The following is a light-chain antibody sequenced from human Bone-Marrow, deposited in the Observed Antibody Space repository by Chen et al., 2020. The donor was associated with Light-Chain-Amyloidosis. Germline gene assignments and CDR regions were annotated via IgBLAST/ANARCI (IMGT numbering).Light chain of an antibody. Sequence: DIVMTQSPDSLAVSRGERATINCKSSQNLLYSSNNKNYLAWYQQKSGQPPKLLIYCASARESGVADRFSGGGSGTDFTLTISTLQAEDVAVYYCQQYYNTPYTFGQGTKLEIK. CDR1: QNLLYSSNNKNY. V-gene: IGKV4-1*01. CDR3: QQYYNTPYT. J-gene: IGKJ2*01. CDR2: CAS.